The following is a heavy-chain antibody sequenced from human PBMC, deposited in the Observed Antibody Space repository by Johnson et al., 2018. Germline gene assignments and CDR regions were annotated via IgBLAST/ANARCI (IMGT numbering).Heavy chain of an antibody. CDR2: IWYDGSNK. J-gene: IGHJ6*03. CDR1: GFTFSSYG. CDR3: ARGDWNDGSYYYYYMDV. Sequence: QVQLVESGGGVVQPGRSLRLSCAASGFTFSSYGMHWVRQAPGKGLEWVAVIWYDGSNKYYADSVKGRFNISRDNSKNTLYLQINSLRSEDPAVYYCARGDWNDGSYYYYYMDVWGKGTTVTVSS. V-gene: IGHV3-33*01. D-gene: IGHD1-1*01.